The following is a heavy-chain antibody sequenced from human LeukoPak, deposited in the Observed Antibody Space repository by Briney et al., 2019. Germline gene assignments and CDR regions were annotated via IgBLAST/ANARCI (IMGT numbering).Heavy chain of an antibody. Sequence: SVKVPCKASGYTFTSYGISWVRQAPGQGLEWMGGIIPIFGTANYAQKFQGRVTITADESTSTAYMELSSLRSEDTAVYYCARAALVGYDFWSGYYTGIGWFDPWGQGTLVTVSS. V-gene: IGHV1-69*13. CDR3: ARAALVGYDFWSGYYTGIGWFDP. CDR1: GYTFTSYG. J-gene: IGHJ5*02. CDR2: IIPIFGTA. D-gene: IGHD3-3*01.